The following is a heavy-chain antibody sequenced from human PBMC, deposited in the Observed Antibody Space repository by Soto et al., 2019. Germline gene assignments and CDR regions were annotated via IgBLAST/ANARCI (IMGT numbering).Heavy chain of an antibody. V-gene: IGHV4-34*01. CDR2: INHSGST. J-gene: IGHJ4*02. CDR3: ARGRFYYDFWSGYSYYFDY. CDR1: GGSFSGYY. D-gene: IGHD3-3*01. Sequence: SETLSLTCAVYGGSFSGYYWSWIRQPPGKGLEWIGEINHSGSTNYNPSLKSRVTISVDTSENQFSLKLSSVTAADTAVYYCARGRFYYDFWSGYSYYFDYWGQGTLVTVSS.